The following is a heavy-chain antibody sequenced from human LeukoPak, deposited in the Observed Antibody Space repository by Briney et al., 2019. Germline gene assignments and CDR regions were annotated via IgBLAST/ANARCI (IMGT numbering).Heavy chain of an antibody. CDR1: GFSFDTYA. D-gene: IGHD3-10*01. CDR2: IWHDGSHK. V-gene: IGHV3-33*01. J-gene: IGHJ4*02. Sequence: AGGSLRLSCAASGFSFDTYAMHWVRQAPGQGLEWVALIWHDGSHKFYSNSVRGQFTISRDNSKNTVYLQMNNLRPDDTAVYYCAREIFGSGGYPDSWGQGTLVTVSS. CDR3: AREIFGSGGYPDS.